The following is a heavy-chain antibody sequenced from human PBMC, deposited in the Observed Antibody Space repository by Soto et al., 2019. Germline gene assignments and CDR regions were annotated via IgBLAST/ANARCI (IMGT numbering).Heavy chain of an antibody. CDR1: CGSISSSSYY. CDR3: ARERWELLLRYYYGMDV. D-gene: IGHD1-26*01. V-gene: IGHV4-39*02. CDR2: IYYSGST. Sequence: ETLSLTCTVSCGSISSSSYYWGWIRQPPGKGLEWIGSIYYSGSTYYNPSLKSRVTISVDTSKNQFSLKLSSVTAADTAVYYCARERWELLLRYYYGMDVWGQGTTVTVSS. J-gene: IGHJ6*02.